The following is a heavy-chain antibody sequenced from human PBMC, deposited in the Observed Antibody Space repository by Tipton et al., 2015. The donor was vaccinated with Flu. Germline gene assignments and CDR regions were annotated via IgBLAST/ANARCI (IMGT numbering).Heavy chain of an antibody. CDR3: ARQARNYDLGMDV. CDR1: GYSISSGYY. V-gene: IGHV4-38-2*01. Sequence: TLSLTCAVSGYSISSGYYWGWIRQPPGKGLEWIGSIYHSGSTYYNPSLKSRVTISVDTSKNQFSLKPSSVTAADTAVYYCARQARNYDLGMDVWGQGTTVTVSS. D-gene: IGHD1-7*01. J-gene: IGHJ6*02. CDR2: IYHSGST.